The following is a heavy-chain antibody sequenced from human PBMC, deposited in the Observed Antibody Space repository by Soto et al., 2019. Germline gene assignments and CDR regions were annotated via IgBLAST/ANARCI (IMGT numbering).Heavy chain of an antibody. CDR1: GCSISSGVYY. CDR3: ARARGARYFVY. Sequence: QVQLQESGPGLVKPSQTLSLTCTVSGCSISSGVYYWSWIRQTPGKGLQWIGYIYYSGSTYYNPSLKSRVTISVDTSTNQFSLTLSSVTAADTAVYYCARARGARYFVYWGQGTLVTVSS. J-gene: IGHJ4*02. V-gene: IGHV4-30-4*01. D-gene: IGHD2-15*01. CDR2: IYYSGST.